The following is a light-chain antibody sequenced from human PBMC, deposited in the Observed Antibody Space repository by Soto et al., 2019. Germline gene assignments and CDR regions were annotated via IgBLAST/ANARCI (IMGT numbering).Light chain of an antibody. J-gene: IGLJ1*01. Sequence: QSVLTQPPSVSEAPGQRVTISCTGSSSNIGAGYEAHWYQQVPGTAPKLLIYENNNRPSGAPDRFSGSKSGTSASLAITGLQAEDDAEYYCQSYDSSLSGYVFGTGTKLTVL. CDR1: SSNIGAGYE. CDR3: QSYDSSLSGYV. V-gene: IGLV1-40*01. CDR2: ENN.